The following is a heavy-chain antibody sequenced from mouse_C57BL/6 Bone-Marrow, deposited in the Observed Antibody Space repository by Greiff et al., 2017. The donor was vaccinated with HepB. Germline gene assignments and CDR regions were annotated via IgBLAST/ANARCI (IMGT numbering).Heavy chain of an antibody. V-gene: IGHV5-15*01. J-gene: IGHJ4*01. Sequence: DVMLVESGGGLVQPGGSLKLSCAASGFTFSDYGMAWVRQAPRKGPEWVAFISNLAYSIYYADTVTGRFTISRENAKNTLYLEMSSLGSEDTAMYYCARWGYRNAMDYWGQGTSVTVSS. CDR3: ARWGYRNAMDY. CDR2: ISNLAYSI. CDR1: GFTFSDYG.